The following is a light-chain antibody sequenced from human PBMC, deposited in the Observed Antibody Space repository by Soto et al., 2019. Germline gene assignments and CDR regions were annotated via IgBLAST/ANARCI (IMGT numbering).Light chain of an antibody. V-gene: IGLV2-14*01. CDR3: SSYTSTSTPVV. Sequence: QSVLTQPASVSGSPGQSITISCTGSSSDVGGYNYVSWYQHHPGKAPKLMIYEVSNRPSGVSNRFSGSKSGNTASLTISGLQAEDKADYYCSSYTSTSTPVVFGGGTKLTVL. CDR1: SSDVGGYNY. J-gene: IGLJ2*01. CDR2: EVS.